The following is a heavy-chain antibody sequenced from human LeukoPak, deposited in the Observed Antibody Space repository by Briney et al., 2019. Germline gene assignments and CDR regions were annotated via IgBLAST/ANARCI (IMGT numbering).Heavy chain of an antibody. V-gene: IGHV3-48*04. CDR2: ISSSSSTI. CDR3: ARDYGCSGGSCYSDYYFDY. J-gene: IGHJ4*02. Sequence: GGSLRLSCAASGFTFSSYSMNWVRQAPGKGLEWVSYISSSSSTIYYADSVKGRFTISRDNAKNSLYLQMNSLRAEDTAVYYCARDYGCSGGSCYSDYYFDYWGQGTLVTDSS. D-gene: IGHD2-15*01. CDR1: GFTFSSYS.